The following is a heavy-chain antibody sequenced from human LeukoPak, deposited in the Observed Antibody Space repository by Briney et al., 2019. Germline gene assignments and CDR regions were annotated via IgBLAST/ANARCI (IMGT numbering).Heavy chain of an antibody. J-gene: IGHJ4*02. CDR2: ISGGGGST. V-gene: IGHV3-23*01. D-gene: IGHD6-13*01. CDR3: AKRSGSWHFDY. Sequence: GGSLRLSCAASGFTFSSYAMSWVRQAPGKGLEWVSGISGGGGSTYYADSVKGRFTISRDNSKNTLYLQMNSLRAEDTAVYYCAKRSGSWHFDYWGQGTLVTVSS. CDR1: GFTFSSYA.